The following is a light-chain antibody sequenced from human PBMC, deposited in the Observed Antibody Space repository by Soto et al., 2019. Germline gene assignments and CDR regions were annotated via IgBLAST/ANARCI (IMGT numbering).Light chain of an antibody. CDR3: QQRSNWIT. CDR2: DAY. J-gene: IGKJ5*01. CDR1: QSVGHMF. V-gene: IGKV3D-20*02. Sequence: EIVLTQSPDTLSLSPGDRATLXXRASQSVGHMFLAWFQQKPGQAPRLLIFDAYRRATGIPARFSGSGSGTDFTLTISSLEPEDFAVYYCQQRSNWITFGQGTRLEIK.